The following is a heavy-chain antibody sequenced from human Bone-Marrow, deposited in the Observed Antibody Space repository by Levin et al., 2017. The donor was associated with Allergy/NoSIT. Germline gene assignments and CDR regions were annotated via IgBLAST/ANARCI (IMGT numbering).Heavy chain of an antibody. Sequence: ASVKVSCKASGYIFTDYYMHWVRQAPGQGLEWMGWINPNTGGTSYSQNFQGRVTMTRDTSISTAYMDLSSLSSDYTAVYYCARGIARGGKTYYYYNMEDWGRGTTVAVSS. D-gene: IGHD6-13*01. CDR3: ARGIARGGKTYYYYNMED. J-gene: IGHJ6*03. CDR2: INPNTGGT. V-gene: IGHV1-2*02. CDR1: GYIFTDYY.